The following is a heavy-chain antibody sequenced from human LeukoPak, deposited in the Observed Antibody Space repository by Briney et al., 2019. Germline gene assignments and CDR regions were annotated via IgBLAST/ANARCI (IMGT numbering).Heavy chain of an antibody. J-gene: IGHJ5*02. Sequence: SETLSLTCTVSGGSIRSYYWSWIRQPPGKGLEWVGYIYYSGSTNYNPSLKSRVTISVDTSKNQFSLKLSSVTAADTAMYYCASEGGRGGARSDWFDPWGQGTLVTVSS. CDR2: IYYSGST. CDR3: ASEGGRGGARSDWFDP. CDR1: GGSIRSYY. V-gene: IGHV4-59*01. D-gene: IGHD1-26*01.